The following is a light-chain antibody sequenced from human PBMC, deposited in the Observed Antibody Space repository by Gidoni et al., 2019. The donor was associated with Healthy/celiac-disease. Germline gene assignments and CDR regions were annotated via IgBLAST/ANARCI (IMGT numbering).Light chain of an antibody. CDR2: EGS. J-gene: IGLJ2*01. CDR3: CSYAGPYVV. Sequence: QSALTQPASVSGSPGQSITISCTGTRSDVGSYNLVSWYQQHPGKAPKLMIYEGSKRPSGVSNRFSCSKSGNTASLTISGLQAEDEADYYCCSYAGPYVVFGGGTKLTVL. V-gene: IGLV2-23*01. CDR1: RSDVGSYNL.